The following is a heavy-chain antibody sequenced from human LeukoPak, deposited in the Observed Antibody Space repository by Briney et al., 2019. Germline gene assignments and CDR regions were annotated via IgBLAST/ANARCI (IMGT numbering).Heavy chain of an antibody. Sequence: GGSLRLSCAASGFTFSSYAMSWVRQAPGKGLEWVSAISGSGGSTYYADSVKGRFTISRDNSKNTLYLQMNSLRAEDTAVYYCAKGGSGDYVLYYYGMDVWGQGTTVTVSS. CDR2: ISGSGGST. V-gene: IGHV3-23*01. D-gene: IGHD4-17*01. CDR1: GFTFSSYA. CDR3: AKGGSGDYVLYYYGMDV. J-gene: IGHJ6*02.